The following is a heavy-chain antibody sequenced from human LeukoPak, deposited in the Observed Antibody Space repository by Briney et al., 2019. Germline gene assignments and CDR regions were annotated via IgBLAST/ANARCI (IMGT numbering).Heavy chain of an antibody. D-gene: IGHD2-2*02. V-gene: IGHV1-3*01. CDR2: ISAGNGNT. J-gene: IGHJ4*02. CDR1: GYTFTSYA. Sequence: ASVKVSCKASGYTFTSYAMHWVPQAPGQRLEWMGWISAGNGNTKYSHKFQGRVTITRDTSASTAYMELSSLRSEDTAVYYCARGLTPDIVVVPAAIFYDYWGQGTLVTVSS. CDR3: ARGLTPDIVVVPAAIFYDY.